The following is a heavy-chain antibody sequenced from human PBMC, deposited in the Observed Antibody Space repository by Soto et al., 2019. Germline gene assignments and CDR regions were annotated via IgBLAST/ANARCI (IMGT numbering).Heavy chain of an antibody. CDR1: GFTFSSYA. D-gene: IGHD6-6*01. J-gene: IGHJ6*02. CDR2: ISGSGGST. V-gene: IGHV3-23*01. Sequence: HPGGSLRLSCAASGFTFSSYAMSWVRQAPGKGLEKVSAISGSGGSTYYADSVKGRFTISRDNSKNTLYLQMNSLRAEDTAVYYCAKNNNPGQLGNLGTFYYYYGMDVWGQGTTVTVSS. CDR3: AKNNNPGQLGNLGTFYYYYGMDV.